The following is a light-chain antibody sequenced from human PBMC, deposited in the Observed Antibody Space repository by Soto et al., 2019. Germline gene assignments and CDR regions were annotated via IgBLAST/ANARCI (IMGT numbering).Light chain of an antibody. CDR3: SSYTSSSTLV. Sequence: QSVLTQPASVSGCPGQSITISCTGTSSDVGGYNYVSWYQQHPGKAPKLMIYDVSNRPSGVSNRFSGSKSGNTASLTISGLQAEYEADYYCSSYTSSSTLVFGGRTKLTVL. J-gene: IGLJ2*01. V-gene: IGLV2-14*01. CDR2: DVS. CDR1: SSDVGGYNY.